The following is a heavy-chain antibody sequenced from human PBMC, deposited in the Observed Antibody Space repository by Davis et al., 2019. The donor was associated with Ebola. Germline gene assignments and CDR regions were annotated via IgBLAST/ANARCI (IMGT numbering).Heavy chain of an antibody. Sequence: ASVKVSCKASGYTFTSYAMHWVRQAPGQRLEWMGWINAGNGNTKYSQKFQGRVTITRDTSASTAYMELSSLRSEDTAVYYCARVRDCSSTSCPPPFGVEAWFDPWGQGTLVTVSS. CDR3: ARVRDCSSTSCPPPFGVEAWFDP. D-gene: IGHD2-2*01. CDR2: INAGNGNT. CDR1: GYTFTSYA. J-gene: IGHJ5*02. V-gene: IGHV1-3*01.